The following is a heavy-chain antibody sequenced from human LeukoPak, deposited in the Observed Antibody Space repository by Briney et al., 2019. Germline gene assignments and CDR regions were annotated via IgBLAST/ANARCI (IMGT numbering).Heavy chain of an antibody. V-gene: IGHV4-39*01. J-gene: IGHJ6*02. CDR3: ARVGGVSGSFELDV. D-gene: IGHD3-10*01. CDR1: GASMRSRSYY. CDR2: LYYNGSA. Sequence: SETLSLTCTFSGASMRSRSYYWGWIRQPPGRGLEWVGTLYYNGSAYYNPSLKSRVTISLDTSKNEFSLELSTVTAADTAVYYCARVGGVSGSFELDVWGQGATVTVS.